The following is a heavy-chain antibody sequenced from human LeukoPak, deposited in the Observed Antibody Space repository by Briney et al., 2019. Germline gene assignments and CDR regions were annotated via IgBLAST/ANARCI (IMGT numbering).Heavy chain of an antibody. Sequence: ASVKVSCKASGYTFTGYYMHWVRQAPGQGLEWMGWINPNSGGTNYAQKFQGWVTMTRDTSISTAYMELSRLRSDDTAVYYCARGNYYDSSGYYSRSANWFDPWGQGTLVTVSS. CDR2: INPNSGGT. J-gene: IGHJ5*02. CDR1: GYTFTGYY. V-gene: IGHV1-2*04. CDR3: ARGNYYDSSGYYSRSANWFDP. D-gene: IGHD3-22*01.